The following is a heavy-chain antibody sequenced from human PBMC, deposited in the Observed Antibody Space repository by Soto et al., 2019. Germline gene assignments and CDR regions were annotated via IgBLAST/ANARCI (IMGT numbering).Heavy chain of an antibody. CDR1: GYTFTIYA. CDR3: AGLKTHCFDY. J-gene: IGHJ4*02. V-gene: IGHV1-3*01. Sequence: GASVKVSCKASGYTFTIYAMRWARQAPGQRLEWMGWINAGNGNTKYSQKFQGRVTITRDTSASTAYMELSSLRSEDTAVYYCAGLKTHCFDYWGQGAPVTVSS. CDR2: INAGNGNT.